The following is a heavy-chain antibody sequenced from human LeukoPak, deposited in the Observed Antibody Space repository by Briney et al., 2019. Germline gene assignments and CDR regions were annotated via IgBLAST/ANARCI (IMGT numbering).Heavy chain of an antibody. J-gene: IGHJ4*02. CDR2: IYYSGLP. CDR1: GSIXXXSYY. CDR3: ARHLGIAVAGAHDY. V-gene: IGHV4-39*01. Sequence: GSIXXXSYYWGWLXQPPGTGLEWVGCIYYSGLPYYTPSLKSRLPISVDTSKNQFSLKLSSVTAADTAVYYCARHLGIAVAGAHDYWGQGTLVTVSS. D-gene: IGHD6-19*01.